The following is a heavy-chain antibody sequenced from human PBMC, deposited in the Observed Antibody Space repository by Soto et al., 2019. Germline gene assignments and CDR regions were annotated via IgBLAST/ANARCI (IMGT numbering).Heavy chain of an antibody. V-gene: IGHV3-74*01. J-gene: IGHJ3*02. CDR1: EFTFNVYW. CDR2: MNRDGTNI. D-gene: IGHD1-1*01. Sequence: EVQLVESGGGLVQPGGSLRLSCAASEFTFNVYWVHWVRQAPGKGLVWVAHMNRDGTNINYADSVKGRFTISRDHAKNALYLQMNSLRVEDTTVYYCVRDRGQPDAFDIWGQGTVVTVSA. CDR3: VRDRGQPDAFDI.